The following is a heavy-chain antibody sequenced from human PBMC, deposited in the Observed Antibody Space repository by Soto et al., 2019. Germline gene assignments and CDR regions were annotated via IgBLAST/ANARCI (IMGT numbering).Heavy chain of an antibody. V-gene: IGHV3-30-3*01. Sequence: QVQLVESGGGVVQPGRSLRLSCAASGFTFSSYAMHWVRQAPGKGLEWVAVISYDGSNKYYADSVKGRFTISRDNSKNTLYLQMDSLRAEETAVYYCGRDRGDEYCSGGSCYSREGYYYYGMDVWGQGTTVTVSS. J-gene: IGHJ6*02. CDR1: GFTFSSYA. CDR3: GRDRGDEYCSGGSCYSREGYYYYGMDV. D-gene: IGHD2-15*01. CDR2: ISYDGSNK.